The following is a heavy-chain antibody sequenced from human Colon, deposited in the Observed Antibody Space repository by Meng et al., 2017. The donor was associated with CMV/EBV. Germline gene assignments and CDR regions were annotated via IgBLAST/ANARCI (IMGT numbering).Heavy chain of an antibody. J-gene: IGHJ4*02. CDR1: GDNFISYD. CDR3: GRYPVDGSASIDY. Sequence: ASVQVSCKASGDNFISYDIIWVRQAPGQGFEWTGWINPTTGGTSYAQKFQGRVTMTRDTSISTAYMELIRLRSDAAALYYCGRYPVDGSASIDYWGQGTLVTVSS. V-gene: IGHV1-2*02. CDR2: INPTTGGT. D-gene: IGHD3-10*01.